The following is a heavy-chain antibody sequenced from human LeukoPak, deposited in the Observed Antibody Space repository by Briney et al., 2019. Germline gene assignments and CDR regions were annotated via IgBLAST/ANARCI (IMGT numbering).Heavy chain of an antibody. CDR2: IWYDGVNE. CDR3: ARDVAKWGRWPDY. Sequence: GGSLRLSCAASGFTFSSYGMHWVRQAPGRGLEWVAVIWYDGVNEYYADSVRGRFTVSRDNANNTLYLQMNSLRADDTAVYFCARDVAKWGRWPDYWGEGTLVTVSS. D-gene: IGHD7-27*01. J-gene: IGHJ4*02. V-gene: IGHV3-33*01. CDR1: GFTFSSYG.